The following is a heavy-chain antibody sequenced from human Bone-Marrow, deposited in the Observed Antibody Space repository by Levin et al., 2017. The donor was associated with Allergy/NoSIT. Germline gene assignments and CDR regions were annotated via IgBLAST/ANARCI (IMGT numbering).Heavy chain of an antibody. Sequence: GGSLRLSCAASGFTFRDYYMSWIRQAPGKGLEWVSYISSSGNAIYYADSVKGRFTISRDNSKNSLYLQMSSLRAEDTAVYYCARGDIVVQPATFFDYWGQGTLVTVSS. V-gene: IGHV3-11*01. CDR3: ARGDIVVQPATFFDY. J-gene: IGHJ4*02. CDR2: ISSSGNAI. D-gene: IGHD2-2*01. CDR1: GFTFRDYY.